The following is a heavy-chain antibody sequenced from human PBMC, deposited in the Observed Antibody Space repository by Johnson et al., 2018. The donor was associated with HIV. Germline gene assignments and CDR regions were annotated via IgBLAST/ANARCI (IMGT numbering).Heavy chain of an antibody. CDR2: ISYDGGIK. CDR1: GFTFSNYA. V-gene: IGHV3-30-3*01. D-gene: IGHD6-13*01. J-gene: IGHJ3*01. Sequence: QVQLVESGGGLVQPGGSLRLSCAASGFTFSNYAVHWVRQAPGKGLERVALISYDGGIKHYADSVKCRFTISRDTSKNTLYLQMNSLRPEDTAVYYCARPYADNPMAAASDAWGPGTMVT. CDR3: ARPYADNPMAAASDA.